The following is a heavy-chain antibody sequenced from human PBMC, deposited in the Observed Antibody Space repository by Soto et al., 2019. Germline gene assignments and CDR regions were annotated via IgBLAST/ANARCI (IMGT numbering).Heavy chain of an antibody. Sequence: ASVKVSCKASGYTFTGYYMHWVRQAPGQGLEWMGWINPNSGGTNYAQKFQGWATMTRDTSISTAYMELSRLSSDDTAVYYCARVLRVDSPSYAFDIWGQGTMVTVSS. CDR1: GYTFTGYY. D-gene: IGHD2-21*02. V-gene: IGHV1-2*04. CDR3: ARVLRVDSPSYAFDI. J-gene: IGHJ3*02. CDR2: INPNSGGT.